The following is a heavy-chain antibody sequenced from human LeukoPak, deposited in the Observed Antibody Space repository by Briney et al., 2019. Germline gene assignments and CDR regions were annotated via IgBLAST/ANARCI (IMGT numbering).Heavy chain of an antibody. CDR1: GESFSGYY. J-gene: IGHJ1*01. V-gene: IGHV4-34*01. CDR3: ASSPRGTEYFHH. CDR2: INHGGST. D-gene: IGHD3-10*01. Sequence: PSETLSLTCAVYGESFSGYYWSWIRQPPGKGLEWIGEINHGGSTKYTPSLTGRVTISVDTSKNQFSLKLTSVIAADTAVYYCASSPRGTEYFHHWGQGTLVTVSS.